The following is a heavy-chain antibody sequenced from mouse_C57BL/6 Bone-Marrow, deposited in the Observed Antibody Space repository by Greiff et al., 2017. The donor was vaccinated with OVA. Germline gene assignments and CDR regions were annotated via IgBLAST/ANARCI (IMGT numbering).Heavy chain of an antibody. CDR3: ARYGDGYYDLSY. CDR1: GYTFTSYW. Sequence: VNVVESGAELVKPGASVKLSCKASGYTFTSYWMHWVKQRPGRGLEWIGRIDPNSGGTKYNEKFKSKATLTVDKPSSTAYMQLSSLTSEDSAVYYCARYGDGYYDLSYWGQGTTLTVSS. J-gene: IGHJ2*01. V-gene: IGHV1-72*01. D-gene: IGHD2-3*01. CDR2: IDPNSGGT.